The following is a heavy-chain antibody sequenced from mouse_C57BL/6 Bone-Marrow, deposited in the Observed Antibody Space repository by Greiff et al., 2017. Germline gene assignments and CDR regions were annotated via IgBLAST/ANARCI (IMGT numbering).Heavy chain of an antibody. V-gene: IGHV5-17*01. CDR2: ISSGSSTI. CDR3: ARGENYGSSPLYAMDY. J-gene: IGHJ4*01. Sequence: EVQGVESGGGLVKPGGSLKLSCAASGFTFSDYGMHWVRQAPEKGLEWVAYISSGSSTIYYADTVKGRFTISRANAKTTLFLQMTRLRSVDTAMYYCARGENYGSSPLYAMDYWGQGTSGTVSS. CDR1: GFTFSDYG. D-gene: IGHD1-1*01.